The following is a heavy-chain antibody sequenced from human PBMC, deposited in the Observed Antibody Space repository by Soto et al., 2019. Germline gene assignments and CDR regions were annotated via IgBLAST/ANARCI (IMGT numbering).Heavy chain of an antibody. CDR3: ARARIPDAFDI. J-gene: IGHJ3*02. CDR1: RDTFTVYY. V-gene: IGHV1-2*02. CDR2: INPNSGGP. Sequence: QVHLVQSGAEVKKPGASVKVSCKASRDTFTVYYMHWVRQAPGQGLEWMGWINPNSGGPNYAQKFQGRVTMPRDTSISTVYMELSRLRSDDTAVYYCARARIPDAFDIWGQGTMITVSS.